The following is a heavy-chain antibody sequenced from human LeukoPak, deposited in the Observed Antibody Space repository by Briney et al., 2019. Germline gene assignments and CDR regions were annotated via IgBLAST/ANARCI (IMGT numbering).Heavy chain of an antibody. J-gene: IGHJ6*02. CDR1: GGSFSGYY. D-gene: IGHD4-17*01. CDR2: INHSGST. V-gene: IGHV4-34*01. CDR3: ARGARGDYFYYYYGMDV. Sequence: SETLSLTCAVYGGSFSGYYWSWIRQPPGKGLEWIGEINHSGSTNYNPSLKSRVTISVDTSKNQFSLKLSSVTAADTAVYYCARGARGDYFYYYYGMDVWGQGTTVTDSS.